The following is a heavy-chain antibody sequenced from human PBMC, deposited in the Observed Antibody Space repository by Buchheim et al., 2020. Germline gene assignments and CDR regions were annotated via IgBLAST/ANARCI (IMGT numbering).Heavy chain of an antibody. J-gene: IGHJ6*02. CDR1: GFTFSNAW. CDR3: TTPSSGYYQPQDYYYYGMDV. Sequence: EVQLVESGGGLVKPGGSLRLSCAASGFTFSNAWMSWVRQAPGKGLEWVGRIKSKTDGGTTDYAAPVKGRFTISTDDSKNTLYLQMNSLKTEDTAVYYCTTPSSGYYQPQDYYYYGMDVWGQGTT. CDR2: IKSKTDGGTT. D-gene: IGHD3-22*01. V-gene: IGHV3-15*01.